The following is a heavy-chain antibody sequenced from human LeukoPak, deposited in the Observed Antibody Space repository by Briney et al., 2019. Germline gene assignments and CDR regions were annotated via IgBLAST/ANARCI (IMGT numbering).Heavy chain of an antibody. CDR2: IESDERVT. J-gene: IGHJ4*02. Sequence: GGSLRLSCAASGFTFSNYWMHWVRQDPGKGLVWVSRIESDERVTTYADSVKGRFIISRDNAKNTLYLQMSSLRAEDTAVYYCARDYYGSFDFWGQGTVVTVSS. CDR1: GFTFSNYW. V-gene: IGHV3-74*01. CDR3: ARDYYGSFDF. D-gene: IGHD3-10*01.